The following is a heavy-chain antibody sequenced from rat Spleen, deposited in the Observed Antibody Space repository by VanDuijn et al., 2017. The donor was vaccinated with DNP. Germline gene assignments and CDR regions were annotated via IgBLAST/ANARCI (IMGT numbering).Heavy chain of an antibody. CDR3: ATQGQVTRAMDA. J-gene: IGHJ4*01. CDR2: IIYDGSRT. V-gene: IGHV5S10*01. CDR1: GFSFSDYN. D-gene: IGHD1-1*01. Sequence: EVQLVESGGGLVQPGSSLRLSCIVSGFSFSDYNMAWVRQAPKKGLEWVATIIYDGSRTYYRDSVKGRFTISRDNAKSTLYLQMDSLRSEDTATYYCATQGQVTRAMDAWGQGISVTVSS.